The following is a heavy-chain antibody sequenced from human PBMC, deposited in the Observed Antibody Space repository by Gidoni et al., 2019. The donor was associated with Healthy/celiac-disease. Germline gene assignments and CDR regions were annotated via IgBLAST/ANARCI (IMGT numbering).Heavy chain of an antibody. Sequence: QVQLQQWGAGLLKPSETLSLTCAVYGGSFSGYYWGWIRQPPGKGLEWIGEINHSGSTNYNPSLKSRVTISVDTSKNQFSLKLSSVTAADTAVYYCARQSSSSSNVGNDYWGQGTLVTVSS. J-gene: IGHJ4*02. CDR2: INHSGST. D-gene: IGHD6-6*01. CDR3: ARQSSSSSNVGNDY. V-gene: IGHV4-34*01. CDR1: GGSFSGYY.